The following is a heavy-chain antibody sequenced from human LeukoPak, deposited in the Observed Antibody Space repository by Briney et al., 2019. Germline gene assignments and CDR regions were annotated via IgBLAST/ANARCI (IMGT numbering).Heavy chain of an antibody. J-gene: IGHJ4*02. Sequence: ASVKVSCKASGYTFTSYGISWVRQAPGQGLEWMGWISAYNGNTNYAQKLQGRVTMTKDTSTSTAYMELRSLRSDDTAVYYCARTTGRYGSGKGSQDYWGQGTLVTVSS. CDR1: GYTFTSYG. V-gene: IGHV1-18*04. D-gene: IGHD3-10*01. CDR2: ISAYNGNT. CDR3: ARTTGRYGSGKGSQDY.